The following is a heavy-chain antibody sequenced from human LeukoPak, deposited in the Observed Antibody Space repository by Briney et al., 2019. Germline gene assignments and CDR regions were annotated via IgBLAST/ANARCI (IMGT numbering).Heavy chain of an antibody. Sequence: GGSLRLSCAASGFTVNNKYMNWVRQAPGKGLEWVSVISSGDSTYYADSVKGRFTISRDNSKNTLYLQMNSLRVKDTAVYYCGRDLICTAASWDSWGQGTLVTVSS. D-gene: IGHD6-25*01. CDR3: GRDLICTAASWDS. V-gene: IGHV3-53*01. CDR1: GFTVNNKY. J-gene: IGHJ4*02. CDR2: ISSGDST.